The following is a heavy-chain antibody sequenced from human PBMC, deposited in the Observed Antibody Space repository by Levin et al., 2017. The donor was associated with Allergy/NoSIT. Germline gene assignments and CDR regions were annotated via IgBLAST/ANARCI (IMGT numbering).Heavy chain of an antibody. J-gene: IGHJ4*02. V-gene: IGHV1-46*02. CDR1: GYYFNSYY. CDR2: FNPSSDDT. D-gene: IGHD3/OR15-3a*01. CDR3: VRDQDEMSFGDY. Sequence: RGESLKISCETSGYYFNSYYMHWVRQAPGQGLEWIGIFNPSSDDTRYAPTYQGRVTLTIDPSTDTVYMELTSLSSDDTAGYYCVRDQDEMSFGDYWGQGTLVIVSS.